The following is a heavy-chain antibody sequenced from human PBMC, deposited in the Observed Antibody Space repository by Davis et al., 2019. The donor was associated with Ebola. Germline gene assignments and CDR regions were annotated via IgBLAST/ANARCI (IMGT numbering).Heavy chain of an antibody. CDR3: ARERAIVYFDY. Sequence: SLKISCAASGFTFDDYAMHWVRQAPGKGLEWVSGISWNSGSIGYADSVKGRFTISRDNSKNTLYLQMNSLRAEDTAVYYCARERAIVYFDYWGQGTLVTVSS. CDR1: GFTFDDYA. J-gene: IGHJ4*02. D-gene: IGHD1-26*01. CDR2: ISWNSGSI. V-gene: IGHV3-9*01.